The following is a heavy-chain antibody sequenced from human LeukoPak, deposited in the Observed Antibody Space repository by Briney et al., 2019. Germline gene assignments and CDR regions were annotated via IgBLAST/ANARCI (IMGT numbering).Heavy chain of an antibody. D-gene: IGHD3-16*01. CDR1: GFTVSSNF. Sequence: PGGPLRLSCAASGFTVSSNFMSWVRQAPGKGLEWVSVIYSGGNTYYADYVKGRFTISRDNSKNTLYLQMNSLRAEDTAVYHCARDRLPPLGAFDIWGQGTMVTVSS. V-gene: IGHV3-66*01. J-gene: IGHJ3*02. CDR2: IYSGGNT. CDR3: ARDRLPPLGAFDI.